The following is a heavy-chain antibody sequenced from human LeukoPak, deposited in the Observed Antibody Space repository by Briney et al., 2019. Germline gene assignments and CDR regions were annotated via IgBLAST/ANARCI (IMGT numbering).Heavy chain of an antibody. D-gene: IGHD6-13*01. J-gene: IGHJ4*02. V-gene: IGHV3-21*01. CDR2: ISSGSSAI. Sequence: GGSLRLSCEASGFTFTTYSMTWVRQAPGKGLEWVSIISSGSSAIFSADALKGRFTISRDDAKNLLYLDMNSLRAEDTAVYYCARDWAAAGAFDYWGQGTLVTVSS. CDR1: GFTFTTYS. CDR3: ARDWAAAGAFDY.